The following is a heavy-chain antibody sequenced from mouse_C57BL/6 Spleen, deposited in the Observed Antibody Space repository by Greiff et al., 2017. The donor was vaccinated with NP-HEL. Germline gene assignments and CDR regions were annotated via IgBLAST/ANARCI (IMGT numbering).Heavy chain of an antibody. CDR2: ISSGGDYI. Sequence: EVKLMESGECLLQPGGSLKLSCAASGFTFSSYAMSWVRQTPEKRLAWVAYISSGGDYIYYADTVKGRFTISRDNARNTLYLQMSSLKSEDTAMYYCTRGTGSFDYWGQGTTLTVSS. D-gene: IGHD4-1*01. J-gene: IGHJ2*01. CDR3: TRGTGSFDY. CDR1: GFTFSSYA. V-gene: IGHV5-9-1*02.